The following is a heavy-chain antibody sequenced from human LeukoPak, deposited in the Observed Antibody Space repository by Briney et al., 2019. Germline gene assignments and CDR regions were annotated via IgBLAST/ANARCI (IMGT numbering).Heavy chain of an antibody. D-gene: IGHD3-22*01. CDR3: ASRITMIEDGMDV. CDR2: IYSGGST. J-gene: IGHJ6*02. Sequence: GGSLRLSCAASGFTVSSNYMSWVRQAPGKGLERVSVIYSGGSTYYADSVKGRFTISRDNSKNTLYLQMNSLRAEDTAVYYCASRITMIEDGMDVWGQGTTVTVSS. CDR1: GFTVSSNY. V-gene: IGHV3-66*01.